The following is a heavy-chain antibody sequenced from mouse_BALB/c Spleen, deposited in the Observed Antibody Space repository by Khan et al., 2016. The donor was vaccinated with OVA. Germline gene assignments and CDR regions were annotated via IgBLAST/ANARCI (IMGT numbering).Heavy chain of an antibody. V-gene: IGHV2-9*02. CDR2: IWAGGST. CDR3: ARLEDI. J-gene: IGHJ2*01. Sequence: QVQLKESGPGLVAPSQSLSITCTVPGFSLTSYGVHWVRQPPGQGLEWLGVIWAGGSTNYNSDIMYRLSISNDNSNSQVFLKMHSLHTDETAMYYCARLEDIWGQGTTLTVSS. CDR1: GFSLTSYG. D-gene: IGHD1-3*01.